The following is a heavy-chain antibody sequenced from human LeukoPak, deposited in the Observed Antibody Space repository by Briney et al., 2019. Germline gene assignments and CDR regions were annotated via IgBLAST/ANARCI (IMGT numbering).Heavy chain of an antibody. CDR3: AREVVVVAATPGWFDP. CDR2: ISAYNGNT. CDR1: GYTFTRYG. D-gene: IGHD2-15*01. Sequence: ASVKVSCKASGYTFTRYGISWVRQAPGQGLEWMGWISAYNGNTNYAQKLQGRVTMTTDTSTSTAYMELRSLRSDDTAVYYCAREVVVVAATPGWFDPWGQGTLVTVSS. V-gene: IGHV1-18*01. J-gene: IGHJ5*02.